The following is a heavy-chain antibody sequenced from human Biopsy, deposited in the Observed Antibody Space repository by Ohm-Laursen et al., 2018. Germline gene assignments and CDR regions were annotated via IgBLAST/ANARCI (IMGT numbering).Heavy chain of an antibody. Sequence: GASVKVSCKASGYTFTSHDINWVRQATGHGFEWMGWMSPNTGNTIYAQRFQDRVTMTSDTSTGTAYMELTSLTSDDTAVYFCARWETTLGRSLDSWGQGTLVAVSS. CDR2: MSPNTGNT. D-gene: IGHD1-26*01. CDR1: GYTFTSHD. CDR3: ARWETTLGRSLDS. J-gene: IGHJ4*02. V-gene: IGHV1-8*01.